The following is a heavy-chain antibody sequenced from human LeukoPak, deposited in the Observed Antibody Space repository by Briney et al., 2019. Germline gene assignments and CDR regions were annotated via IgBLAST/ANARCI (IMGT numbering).Heavy chain of an antibody. V-gene: IGHV2-70*11. D-gene: IGHD2-15*01. CDR2: IDWDDDK. Sequence: SGPALVKPTQTLTLTCTFSGFSLSTRGMCVNWIRQPPGKALGWLARIDWDDDKYYRTSLKTRLTISKDTSKNQVVLSMTNMDPVDTATYYCARSPSGLDCSGGSCYSIFGYWGQGSRVTVSS. J-gene: IGHJ4*02. CDR3: ARSPSGLDCSGGSCYSIFGY. CDR1: GFSLSTRGMC.